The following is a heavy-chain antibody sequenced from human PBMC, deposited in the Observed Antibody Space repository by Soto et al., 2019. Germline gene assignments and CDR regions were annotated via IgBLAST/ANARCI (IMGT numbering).Heavy chain of an antibody. CDR2: IRYSGGT. CDR1: GGSITSYY. Sequence: QVRLQESGPELVKPSETLSLTCAVTGGSITSYYWSWVRQPPGKSLEWIGYIRYSGGTNYNPSLKSRVTISVDTSKNQFSLEVKSVTAADTAVYFCAGDRNDNNWAFSWGRGALLTVSS. CDR3: AGDRNDNNWAFS. D-gene: IGHD1-1*01. V-gene: IGHV4-59*01. J-gene: IGHJ5*02.